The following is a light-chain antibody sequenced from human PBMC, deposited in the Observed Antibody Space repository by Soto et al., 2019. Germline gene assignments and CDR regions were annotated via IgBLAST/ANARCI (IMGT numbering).Light chain of an antibody. Sequence: QSVLTQPPSESGSPGQSVTISCTGTSSDVGGYDYVSWYQQRPGKAPKLLIHEVTKRPSGVPDRFSGSKSGNTASLTVSGLQAEDEADYYCSSYAGRTLYVFGTGTKVTVL. CDR1: SSDVGGYDY. J-gene: IGLJ1*01. CDR3: SSYAGRTLYV. V-gene: IGLV2-8*01. CDR2: EVT.